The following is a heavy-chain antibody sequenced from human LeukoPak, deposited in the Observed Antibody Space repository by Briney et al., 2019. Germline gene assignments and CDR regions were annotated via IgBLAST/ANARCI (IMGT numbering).Heavy chain of an antibody. V-gene: IGHV3-33*01. CDR3: ARGRTVTTIFLSFDYGMDV. J-gene: IGHJ6*02. D-gene: IGHD4-17*01. CDR1: GFTFSSYG. CDR2: IRYDGSNK. Sequence: GRSLRLSCAASGFTFSSYGMHWVRQAPGKGLEWVAVIRYDGSNKYYADSVKGRFTISRDNSKNTLYLQMNSLRAEDTAVYYCARGRTVTTIFLSFDYGMDVWGQGTTVTVSS.